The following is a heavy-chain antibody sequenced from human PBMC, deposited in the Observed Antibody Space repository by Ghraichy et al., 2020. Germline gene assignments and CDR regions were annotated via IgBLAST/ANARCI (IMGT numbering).Heavy chain of an antibody. D-gene: IGHD1-20*01. Sequence: GGSLRLSCAASGFAFDTYAMSWVRQAPGKGLEWVSAITGDGGSTYYADSVKGRFTISRDNSKSTMYLQMKSLRAEDTAVYYCAKDELITGVFTYVFGFWGQGTMVTVSS. J-gene: IGHJ3*01. V-gene: IGHV3-23*01. CDR2: ITGDGGST. CDR1: GFAFDTYA. CDR3: AKDELITGVFTYVFGF.